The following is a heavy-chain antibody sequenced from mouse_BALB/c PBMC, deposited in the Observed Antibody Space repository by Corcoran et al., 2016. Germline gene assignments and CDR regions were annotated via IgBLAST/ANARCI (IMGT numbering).Heavy chain of an antibody. CDR3: ARIVGNYVFAY. CDR2: IWWDDDK. CDR1: GFSLNTSGMG. V-gene: IGHV8-8*01. Sequence: QVTLKESGPGILQPSQTLSLTCSLAGFSLNTSGMGVGGIRQPSGKGLEWLAHIWWDDDKRYNPALKSRLTISKDTSSNQVFLKIASVDTADTATYYCARIVGNYVFAYWGQGTLVTVSA. J-gene: IGHJ3*01. D-gene: IGHD2-1*01.